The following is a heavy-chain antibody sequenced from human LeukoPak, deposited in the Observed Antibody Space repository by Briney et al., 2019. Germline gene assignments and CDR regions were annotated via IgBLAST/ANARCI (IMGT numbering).Heavy chain of an antibody. V-gene: IGHV3-23*01. CDR3: AKEVSLRGSYYFDY. CDR2: ISGSGGST. Sequence: PGGSLRLPCAASGFTFSSYAMSWVRQAPGKGLEWVSAISGSGGSTYYADPVKGRFTISRDNSKNTLYLQMNSLRAEDTAVYYCAKEVSLRGSYYFDYWGQGTLVTVSS. CDR1: GFTFSSYA. D-gene: IGHD1-26*01. J-gene: IGHJ4*02.